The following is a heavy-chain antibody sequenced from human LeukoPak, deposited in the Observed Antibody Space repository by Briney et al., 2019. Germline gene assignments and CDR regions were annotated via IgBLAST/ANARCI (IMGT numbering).Heavy chain of an antibody. D-gene: IGHD2-2*01. CDR3: AKLGDDIVVVPAAFFDY. CDR2: ISGSGGST. Sequence: PGGTLRLSCAASGFTFSNYGMSWVRQAPGKGLERVSGISGSGGSTYYADSVKGRFTISRDNSKNTLYLQMNSLRAEDTGVYFCAKLGDDIVVVPAAFFDYWGQGTLVTVSS. CDR1: GFTFSNYG. V-gene: IGHV3-23*01. J-gene: IGHJ4*02.